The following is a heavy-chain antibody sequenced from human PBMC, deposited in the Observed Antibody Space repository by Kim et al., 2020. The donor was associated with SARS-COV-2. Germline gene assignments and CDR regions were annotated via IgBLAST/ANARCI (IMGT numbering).Heavy chain of an antibody. J-gene: IGHJ2*01. D-gene: IGHD6-25*01. Sequence: GGSLRLSCAASGFTFSSYNFNWVRQAPGRAPEWLSYIRDSSRSTILYADSVKGRFTISRDNAKNSVFLQMNSLRAEDTAVYYCVRDPLDGLWYFDVRGRG. CDR3: VRDPLDGLWYFDV. V-gene: IGHV3-48*03. CDR1: GFTFSSYN. CDR2: IRDSSRSTI.